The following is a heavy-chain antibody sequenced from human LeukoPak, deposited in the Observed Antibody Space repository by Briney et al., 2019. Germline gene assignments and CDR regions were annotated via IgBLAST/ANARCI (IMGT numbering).Heavy chain of an antibody. J-gene: IGHJ4*02. D-gene: IGHD6-13*01. Sequence: GGSLRLSCAASGFTFSSYSMNWVRQAPGKGLEWVSSISSSSSYIYYADSVKGRFTISRDNAKNSLYLQMNSLGAEDTAVYYCARTRGGSSSWYHHWGQGTLVTVSS. CDR1: GFTFSSYS. V-gene: IGHV3-21*01. CDR2: ISSSSSYI. CDR3: ARTRGGSSSWYHH.